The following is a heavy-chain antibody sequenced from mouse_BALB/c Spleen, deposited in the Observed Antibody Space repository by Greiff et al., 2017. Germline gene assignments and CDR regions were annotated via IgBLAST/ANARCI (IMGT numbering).Heavy chain of an antibody. CDR2: IWSGGST. J-gene: IGHJ4*01. D-gene: IGHD2-4*01. CDR3: ARNSYYDYDYAMDY. V-gene: IGHV2-2*02. CDR1: GFSLTSYG. Sequence: VQLQESGPGLVQPSQSLSITCTVSGFSLTSYGVHWVRQSPGKGLEWLGVIWSGGSTDYNAAFISRLSISKDNSKSQVFFKMNSLQANDTAIYYCARNSYYDYDYAMDYWGQGTSVTVSS.